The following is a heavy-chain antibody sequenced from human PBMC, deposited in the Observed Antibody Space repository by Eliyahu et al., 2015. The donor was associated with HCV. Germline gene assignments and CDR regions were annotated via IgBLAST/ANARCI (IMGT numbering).Heavy chain of an antibody. CDR3: ARRVGSGWYSLWFDP. CDR1: GGSISSYY. D-gene: IGHD6-19*01. V-gene: IGHV4-59*08. Sequence: QVQLQESGPGLVKPSETLSLTCTVSGGSISSYYWSWIRQPPGKGLEWIGYIYYSGSTNYNPCLKSRVTISVDTSKNQFSLKLSSVTAADTAVYYCARRVGSGWYSLWFDPWGQGTLVTVSS. J-gene: IGHJ5*02. CDR2: IYYSGST.